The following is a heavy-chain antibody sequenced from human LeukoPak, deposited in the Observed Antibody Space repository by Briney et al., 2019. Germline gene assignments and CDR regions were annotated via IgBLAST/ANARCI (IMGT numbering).Heavy chain of an antibody. D-gene: IGHD1-14*01. J-gene: IGHJ4*02. CDR2: IYYSGST. V-gene: IGHV4-59*01. CDR3: ARYRRGEADY. Sequence: PSETLSLTCTVSSGSISSYYWSWIRQPPGKGLEWIGYIYYSGSTNYNPSLKSRVTISVDTSKNQFSLKLSSVTAADTAVYYCARYRRGEADYWGQGTLVTVSS. CDR1: SGSISSYY.